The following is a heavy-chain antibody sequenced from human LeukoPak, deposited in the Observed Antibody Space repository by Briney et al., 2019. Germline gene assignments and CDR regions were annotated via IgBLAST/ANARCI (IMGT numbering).Heavy chain of an antibody. CDR3: ARSSVAYHWFDP. J-gene: IGHJ5*02. CDR1: GYTFTGYY. V-gene: IGHV1-2*02. Sequence: ASVKASCKASGYTFTGYYMHWVRQAPGQGLEWMGWINPNSGGTNYAQKFQGRVTMTRDTSISTAYMELSRLRSDDTAVYYCARSSVAYHWFDPWGQGTLVTVSS. CDR2: INPNSGGT. D-gene: IGHD2-15*01.